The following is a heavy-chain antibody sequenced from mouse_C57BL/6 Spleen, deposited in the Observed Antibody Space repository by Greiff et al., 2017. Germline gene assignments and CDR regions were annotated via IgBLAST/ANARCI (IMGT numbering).Heavy chain of an antibody. Sequence: QVQLQESGAELVRPGASVTLSCKASGYTFTDYEMHWVKQTPVHGLEWIGAIDPETGGTAYNQKFKGKAILTADKSSSTAYMELRSLTSEDSAVYYCTSTYDGYLYYAMDYWGQGTSVTVSS. CDR3: TSTYDGYLYYAMDY. CDR2: IDPETGGT. V-gene: IGHV1-15*01. D-gene: IGHD2-3*01. J-gene: IGHJ4*01. CDR1: GYTFTDYE.